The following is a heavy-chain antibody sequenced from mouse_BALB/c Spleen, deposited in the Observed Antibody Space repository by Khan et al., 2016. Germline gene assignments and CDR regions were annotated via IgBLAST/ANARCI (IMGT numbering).Heavy chain of an antibody. J-gene: IGHJ3*01. CDR3: ARGIKACFAY. CDR2: INPSNGRT. V-gene: IGHV1S81*02. CDR1: GYTFTSYW. D-gene: IGHD2-4*01. Sequence: QVQLQQPGAELVKPGASVKLSCKASGYTFTSYWMHWVKQRPGQGLEWIGEINPSNGRTNYNEKFKSKATLTVDKSSSTAYMQLSSLTSEDSAVYYCARGIKACFAYWGQGTLVTVSA.